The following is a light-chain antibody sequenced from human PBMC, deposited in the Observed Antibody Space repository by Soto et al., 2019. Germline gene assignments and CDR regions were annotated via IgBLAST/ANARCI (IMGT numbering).Light chain of an antibody. CDR1: SSDVGSYNL. Sequence: QSVLTQPASVSGSPGQSITISCTGTSSDVGSYNLVSWYQQHPGKAPKLMIYQVTERPSGVSYRFSGSKSGNTASLTISGLQAEDEADYYWCSFRSTDTLVFGGGTKLTVL. CDR2: QVT. CDR3: CSFRSTDTLV. V-gene: IGLV2-23*02. J-gene: IGLJ3*02.